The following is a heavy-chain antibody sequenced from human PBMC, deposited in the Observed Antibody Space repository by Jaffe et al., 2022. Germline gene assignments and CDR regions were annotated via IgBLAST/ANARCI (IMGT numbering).Heavy chain of an antibody. CDR3: TRDKEMATITPRPASGDYYYYYYMDV. CDR1: GFTFGDYA. Sequence: EVQLVESGGGLVQPGRSLRLSCTASGFTFGDYAMSWVRQAPGKGLEWVGFIRSKAYGGTTEYAASVKGRFTISRDDSKSIAYLQMNSLKTEDTAVYYCTRDKEMATITPRPASGDYYYYYYMDVWGKGTTVTVSS. D-gene: IGHD5-12*01. J-gene: IGHJ6*03. CDR2: IRSKAYGGTT. V-gene: IGHV3-49*04.